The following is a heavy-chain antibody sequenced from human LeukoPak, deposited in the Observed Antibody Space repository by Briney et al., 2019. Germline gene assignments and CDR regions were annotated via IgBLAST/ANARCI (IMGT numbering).Heavy chain of an antibody. V-gene: IGHV4-34*01. J-gene: IGHJ4*02. CDR2: INHSGST. CDR1: GGSFSGYY. D-gene: IGHD3-22*01. CDR3: VTYYFDSSGLKKNY. Sequence: SETLSLTCAVYGGSFSGYYWSWIRQPPGKGLEWIGEINHSGSTNYNPSLKSRVTISVDTSKKQFSLKLSSVTAADTAVYYCVTYYFDSSGLKKNYWGQETLVTVSS.